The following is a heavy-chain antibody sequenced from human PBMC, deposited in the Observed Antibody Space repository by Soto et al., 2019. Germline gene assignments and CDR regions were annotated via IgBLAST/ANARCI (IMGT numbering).Heavy chain of an antibody. D-gene: IGHD6-19*01. CDR2: ISSSGSTI. Sequence: AGSLRLSCAASGFTFSSYEMNWVRQAPGKGLEWVSYISSSGSTIYYADSVKGRFTISRDNAKNSLYLQMNSLRAEDTAVYYCARDGYSSGWRTLYFQHWGQGTLVTVSS. CDR1: GFTFSSYE. V-gene: IGHV3-48*03. CDR3: ARDGYSSGWRTLYFQH. J-gene: IGHJ1*01.